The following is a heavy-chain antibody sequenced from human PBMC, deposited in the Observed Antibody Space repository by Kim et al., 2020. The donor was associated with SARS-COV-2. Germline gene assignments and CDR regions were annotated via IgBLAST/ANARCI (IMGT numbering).Heavy chain of an antibody. CDR2: INHSGST. CDR3: ARGRRYFDWLERYYYYGMDV. CDR1: GGSFSGYY. D-gene: IGHD3-9*01. V-gene: IGHV4-34*01. Sequence: SETLSLTCAVYGGSFSGYYWSWIRQPPGKGLEWIGEINHSGSTNYNPSLKSRVTISVDTSKNQFSLKLSSVTAADTAVYYCARGRRYFDWLERYYYYGMDVWGQGTTVTVSS. J-gene: IGHJ6*02.